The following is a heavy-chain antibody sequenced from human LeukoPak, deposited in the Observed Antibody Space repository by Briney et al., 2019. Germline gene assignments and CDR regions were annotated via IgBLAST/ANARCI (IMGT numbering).Heavy chain of an antibody. J-gene: IGHJ6*03. CDR3: ARSYGGYDFGYYYYYMDV. CDR1: GFTVSSNY. V-gene: IGHV3-53*01. CDR2: IYSGGST. Sequence: PGGSLRLSCAASGFTVSSNYMSWVRQAPGKGLEWVSVIYSGGSTYYADSVTGRFTISRDNSKNTLYLQMNSLRAEDTAVYYCARSYGGYDFGYYYYYMDVWGKGTTVTVSS. D-gene: IGHD5-12*01.